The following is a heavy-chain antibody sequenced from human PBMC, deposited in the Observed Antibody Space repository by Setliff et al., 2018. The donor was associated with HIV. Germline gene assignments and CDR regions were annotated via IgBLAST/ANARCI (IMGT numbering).Heavy chain of an antibody. CDR2: MNPNSGNT. V-gene: IGHV1-8*01. CDR1: GYTFTSYD. Sequence: GASVKVSCKASGYTFTSYDINWVRQATGQGLEWMGWMNPNSGNTGYAQKFQGRVTMTWNTSISTAYMELSSLGSEGTAVYYCARARAAGGQRYYFDYWGQGTLVTVSS. D-gene: IGHD2-15*01. J-gene: IGHJ4*02. CDR3: ARARAAGGQRYYFDY.